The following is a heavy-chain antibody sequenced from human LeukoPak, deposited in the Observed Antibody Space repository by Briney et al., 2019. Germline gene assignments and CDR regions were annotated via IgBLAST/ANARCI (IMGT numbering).Heavy chain of an antibody. CDR1: GFTFSSYA. CDR3: AKDESLWSNFDY. CDR2: ISGSGGST. V-gene: IGHV3-23*01. D-gene: IGHD3-10*01. J-gene: IGHJ4*02. Sequence: QAGGYLRLSCAASGFTFSSYAMSWVRQAPGKGREWISAISGSGGSTYYADSVKGRFTIARDNSKNTLYVQMNRLRAEDTAVYYCAKDESLWSNFDYWGQGTLVSVSS.